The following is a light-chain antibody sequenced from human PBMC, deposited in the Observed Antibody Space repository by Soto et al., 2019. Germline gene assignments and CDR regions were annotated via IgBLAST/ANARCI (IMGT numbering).Light chain of an antibody. Sequence: EIVLTQALATLSLSPGERATLSCRASQSISSSLAWYQQKPGQAPRLLICDASSRATGFPARFSGSGSGTDFTLTIGSLEPEDFAVYYCQQRSEWPRTFGQGTKVEIK. CDR3: QQRSEWPRT. CDR1: QSISSS. CDR2: DAS. V-gene: IGKV3-11*01. J-gene: IGKJ1*01.